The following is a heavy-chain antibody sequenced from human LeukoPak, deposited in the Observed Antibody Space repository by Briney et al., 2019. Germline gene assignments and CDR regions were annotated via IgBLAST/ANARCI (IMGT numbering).Heavy chain of an antibody. J-gene: IGHJ4*02. CDR3: ARMNCSSTSCLLNEFDY. CDR1: GFTFSSYE. Sequence: KPGGSLRLSCAASGFTFSSYEMNWVRQAPGKGLEWVSYISSSSSYIYYADSVKGRFTISRDNAKNSLYLQMNSLRAEDTAVYYCARMNCSSTSCLLNEFDYWGQGTLVTVSS. CDR2: ISSSSSYI. D-gene: IGHD2-2*01. V-gene: IGHV3-21*05.